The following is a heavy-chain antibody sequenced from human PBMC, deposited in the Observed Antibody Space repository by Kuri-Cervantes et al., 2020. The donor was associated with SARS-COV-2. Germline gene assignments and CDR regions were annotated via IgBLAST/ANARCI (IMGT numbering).Heavy chain of an antibody. CDR2: ISYDGSNK. Sequence: LSLTCAASGFTFSSYAMHWVRQAPGKGLEWVAVISYDGSNKYYADSVKGRFTISRDNSKNTLYLQMNSLRAEDTAVYYCARRSGIYYSYYFYYWGQGTLVTVSS. D-gene: IGHD1-26*01. CDR3: ARRSGIYYSYYFYY. V-gene: IGHV3-30-3*01. J-gene: IGHJ4*02. CDR1: GFTFSSYA.